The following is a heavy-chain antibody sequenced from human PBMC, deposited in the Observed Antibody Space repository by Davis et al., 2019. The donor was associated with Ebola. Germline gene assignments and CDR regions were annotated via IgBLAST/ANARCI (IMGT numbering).Heavy chain of an antibody. CDR2: ISTTSSYT. CDR1: GFTFSSSS. V-gene: IGHV3-21*05. D-gene: IGHD6-13*01. J-gene: IGHJ4*02. Sequence: GESLKISCAASGFTFSSSSMSWIRQTPGKGLEWVSYISTTSSYTNYADSVKGRFTISRDNAKNSLYLQMNSLRAEDTAVYYCARSNSSWSNNFDYWGQGTLVTVSS. CDR3: ARSNSSWSNNFDY.